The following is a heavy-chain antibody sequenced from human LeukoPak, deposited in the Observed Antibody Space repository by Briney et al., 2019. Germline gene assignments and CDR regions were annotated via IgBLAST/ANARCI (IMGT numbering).Heavy chain of an antibody. CDR1: GFTFSSYG. CDR3: AKVGSSGYYLYYFDY. V-gene: IGHV3-30*18. J-gene: IGHJ4*02. D-gene: IGHD3-22*01. CDR2: ISYDGSNK. Sequence: GGSLRLSCAASGFTFSSYGMHWVRQAPGKGLEWVAVISYDGSNKYYADSVKGRFTISRDNSKNTLYLQMNSLRAEDTAVYYCAKVGSSGYYLYYFDYWGQGTLVTVSS.